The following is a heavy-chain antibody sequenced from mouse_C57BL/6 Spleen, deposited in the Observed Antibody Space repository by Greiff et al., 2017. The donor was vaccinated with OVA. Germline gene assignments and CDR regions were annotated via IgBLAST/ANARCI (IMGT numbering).Heavy chain of an antibody. D-gene: IGHD6-1*01. CDR1: GFSLTSYG. V-gene: IGHV2-3*01. CDR2: IWGDGST. J-gene: IGHJ3*01. CDR3: AASGWFAY. Sequence: QVQLQQSGPGLVAPSQSLSITCTVSGFSLTSYGVSWVRQPPGKGLEWLGVIWGDGSTNYHSALISRLSIRKNNSESQILLKLNSLHSDDTATYYCAASGWFAYWGQGTLVTVSA.